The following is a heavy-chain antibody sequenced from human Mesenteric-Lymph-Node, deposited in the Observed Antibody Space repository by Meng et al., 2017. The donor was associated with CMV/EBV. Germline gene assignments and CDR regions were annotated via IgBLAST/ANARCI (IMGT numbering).Heavy chain of an antibody. D-gene: IGHD2-2*01. Sequence: GESLKISCAASGFTFSSYAMSWVRQAPGKGLEWVAFIRYDGSNKYYADSVKGRFTISRDNSKNTLYLQMNSLRAEDTAVYYCAKGKVVSAAMDVWGQGTTVTVSS. CDR1: GFTFSSYA. CDR2: IRYDGSNK. J-gene: IGHJ6*02. CDR3: AKGKVVSAAMDV. V-gene: IGHV3-30*02.